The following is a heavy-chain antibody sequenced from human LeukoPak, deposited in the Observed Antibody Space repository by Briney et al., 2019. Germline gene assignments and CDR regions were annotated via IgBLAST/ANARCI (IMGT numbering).Heavy chain of an antibody. J-gene: IGHJ4*02. Sequence: ASVKVSCKASGYTFTSYDISWVRQATGQGHEWMGWMNPNSGSTGYAQKFQGRVTMTRDTSTSTVYMELSSLRSEDTAVYYCARDPYSSGSRYYFDYWGQGTLVTVSS. D-gene: IGHD6-19*01. CDR2: MNPNSGST. V-gene: IGHV1-8*01. CDR3: ARDPYSSGSRYYFDY. CDR1: GYTFTSYD.